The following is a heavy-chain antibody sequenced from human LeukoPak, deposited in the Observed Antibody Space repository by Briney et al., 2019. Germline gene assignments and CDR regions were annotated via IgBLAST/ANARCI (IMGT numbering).Heavy chain of an antibody. CDR2: IYPGDSDT. CDR3: ASSGYSSGWFDY. Sequence: GGSLEISCQGSGSRFTSYWIGGAGQLPGKGLEGMGIIYPGDSDTRNSPSFQGQVTISADKSISTAYLQWSSLKASDTAMYYCASSGYSSGWFDYWGQGTLVTVSS. J-gene: IGHJ4*02. CDR1: GSRFTSYW. V-gene: IGHV5-51*01. D-gene: IGHD6-19*01.